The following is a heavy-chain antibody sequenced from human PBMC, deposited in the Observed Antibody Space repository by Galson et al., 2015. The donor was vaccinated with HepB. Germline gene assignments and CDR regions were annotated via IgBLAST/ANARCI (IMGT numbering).Heavy chain of an antibody. J-gene: IGHJ6*02. D-gene: IGHD5-12*01. V-gene: IGHV1-2*06. Sequence: SVKVSCKASGYTFTGYYMHWVRQAPGQGLEWMGRINPNSGGTNYAQKFQGRVTMTRDTSISTAYMELSRLRSDDTAVYYCARAREGGYEYYYYYYGMDVWGQGTTVTVSS. CDR3: ARAREGGYEYYYYYYGMDV. CDR2: INPNSGGT. CDR1: GYTFTGYY.